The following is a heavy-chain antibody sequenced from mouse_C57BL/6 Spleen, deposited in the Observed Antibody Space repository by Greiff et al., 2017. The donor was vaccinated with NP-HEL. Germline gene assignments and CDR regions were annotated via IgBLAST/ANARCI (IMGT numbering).Heavy chain of an antibody. CDR2: IDPSDSYT. J-gene: IGHJ4*01. CDR3: ARSHYSNYCARDY. CDR1: GYTFTSYW. Sequence: QVQLQQPGAELVMPGASVKLSCKASGYTFTSYWMHWVKQRPGQGLEWIGEIDPSDSYTNYNQKFKGKSTLTVDKSSSTAYMQLSSLTSEDSAVYYCARSHYSNYCARDYWAQGTSVTVSS. D-gene: IGHD2-5*01. V-gene: IGHV1-69*01.